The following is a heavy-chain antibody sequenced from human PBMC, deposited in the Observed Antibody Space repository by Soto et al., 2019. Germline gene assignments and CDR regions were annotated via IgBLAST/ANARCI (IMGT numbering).Heavy chain of an antibody. J-gene: IGHJ1*01. Sequence: QVQLVESGGRVVQPGGSLRLSCAASGFMFSRYAIHWVRQAPGKGLEWVAVISKDGSVNYYADSVRGRFSISRDKSKNTVYLEMNGMRDDDTAVFYGARSRSGAVPDSFGYWGQGTLVTVSS. D-gene: IGHD3-3*01. V-gene: IGHV3-30-3*01. CDR2: ISKDGSVN. CDR3: ARSRSGAVPDSFGY. CDR1: GFMFSRYA.